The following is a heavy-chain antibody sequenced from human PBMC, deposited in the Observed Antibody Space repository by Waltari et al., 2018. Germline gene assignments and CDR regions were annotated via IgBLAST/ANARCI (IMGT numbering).Heavy chain of an antibody. CDR3: ARDPGPIVGAPDY. CDR2: SNPKNGYT. V-gene: IGHV1-2*02. CDR1: GSRFTDYH. J-gene: IGHJ4*02. D-gene: IGHD1-26*01. Sequence: VPLAQTGTGVQKPGASVQVSCQASGSRFTDYHLHWVRETLGQGPEWLGWSNPKNGYTSYAQNFLGRVTMTRDTSINTVYMDLSGLRSDDTAVFSCARDPGPIVGAPDYWGQGTLVTVSS.